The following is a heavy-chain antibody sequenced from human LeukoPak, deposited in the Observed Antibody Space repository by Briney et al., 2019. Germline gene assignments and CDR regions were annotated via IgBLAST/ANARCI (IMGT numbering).Heavy chain of an antibody. CDR3: ARVGSWATSSFDY. V-gene: IGHV4-59*01. D-gene: IGHD3-10*01. CDR2: IYYSGST. J-gene: IGHJ4*02. Sequence: PSETLSLTCTVSGGSIGSYYWSWIRQPPGKGLEWIGYIYYSGSTNYNPSLKSRVTISVDTSKNQFSLKLSSVTAADTAVYYCARVGSWATSSFDYWGQGTLVTVSS. CDR1: GGSIGSYY.